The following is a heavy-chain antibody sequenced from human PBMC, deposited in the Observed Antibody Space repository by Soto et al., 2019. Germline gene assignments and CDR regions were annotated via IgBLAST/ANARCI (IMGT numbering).Heavy chain of an antibody. V-gene: IGHV3-30*04. CDR1: GFTFSNYT. CDR3: AGRSGSSDY. Sequence: GGSLRLSCAASGFTFSNYTMHWVRQAPGKGLEWVALISYDEIDKYYADAVKGRFTISRDNSKNTLYLQMDSLRAEDTAVYYCAGRSGSSDYWGQGTLVTVSS. D-gene: IGHD3-10*01. CDR2: ISYDEIDK. J-gene: IGHJ4*02.